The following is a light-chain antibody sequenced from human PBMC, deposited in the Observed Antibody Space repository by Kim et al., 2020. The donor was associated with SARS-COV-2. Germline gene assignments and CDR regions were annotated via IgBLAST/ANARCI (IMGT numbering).Light chain of an antibody. J-gene: IGKJ2*02. Sequence: EIVMTQSPSTLSGSSGERATLSCRASPSIGPRLAWYQQKPGQAPRLLIYDVSTRATDIPARFSGSGSGTEFTLTISSLQSEDFAVYYCQPYDKGPPRTCGQGTKL. V-gene: IGKV3-15*01. CDR2: DVS. CDR3: QPYDKGPPRT. CDR1: PSIGPR.